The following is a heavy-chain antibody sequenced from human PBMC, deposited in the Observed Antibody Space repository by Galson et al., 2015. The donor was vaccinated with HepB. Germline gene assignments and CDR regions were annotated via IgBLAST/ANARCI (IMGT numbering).Heavy chain of an antibody. CDR3: ARRGVKLRVLEWLLPESLYYSYYYGMDV. Sequence: SVKVSCKASGGTFSSYSISWVRQAPGQGLEWMGGIIPIFGTANYAQKFQGRVTITADESTSTAYMELSSLSAEDTAVYYCARRGVKLRVLEWLLPESLYYSYYYGMDVWGQGTTVTVSS. V-gene: IGHV1-69*13. CDR1: GGTFSSYS. J-gene: IGHJ6*02. D-gene: IGHD3-3*01. CDR2: IIPIFGTA.